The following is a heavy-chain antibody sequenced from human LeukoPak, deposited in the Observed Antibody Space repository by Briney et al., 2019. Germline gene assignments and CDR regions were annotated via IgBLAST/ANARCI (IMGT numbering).Heavy chain of an antibody. Sequence: AGRSLRLSCAASGFTFSSYGKHWVRQAPGKGLEWVAVIWYDGSNKYYADSVKGRFTISRDNSKNTLYLQMNSLRAEDTAVYYCAREVGSAPLFYFDYWGQGTLVTVSS. J-gene: IGHJ4*02. D-gene: IGHD1-26*01. CDR2: IWYDGSNK. V-gene: IGHV3-33*01. CDR3: AREVGSAPLFYFDY. CDR1: GFTFSSYG.